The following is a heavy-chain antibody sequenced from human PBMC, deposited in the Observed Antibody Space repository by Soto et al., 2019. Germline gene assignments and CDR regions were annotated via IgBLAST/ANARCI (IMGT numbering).Heavy chain of an antibody. J-gene: IGHJ4*02. D-gene: IGHD3-3*01. CDR2: MNPNSGNT. CDR1: GYTFTSYD. Sequence: ASVKVSCKASGYTFTSYDINWVRQATGQGLEWMGWMNPNSGNTGYAQKFQGRVTMTRNTSISTAYMKLSSLRSEDTAVYYCARRVEYYDFWSGYYYYFDYWGQGTLVTVSS. V-gene: IGHV1-8*01. CDR3: ARRVEYYDFWSGYYYYFDY.